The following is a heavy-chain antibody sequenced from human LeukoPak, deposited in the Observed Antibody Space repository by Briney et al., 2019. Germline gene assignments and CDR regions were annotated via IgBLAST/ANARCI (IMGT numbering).Heavy chain of an antibody. CDR3: ARVLNHYYDSSGFDY. J-gene: IGHJ4*02. CDR2: ISYDGSNK. V-gene: IGHV3-30*03. CDR1: GFTFSSYG. Sequence: PGGSLRLSCAASGFTFSSYGMHWVRQAPGKGLEWVAVISYDGSNKYYADSVKGRFTISRDNSKNTLYLQMNSLRAEDTAVYYCARVLNHYYDSSGFDYWGQGTLVTVSS. D-gene: IGHD3-22*01.